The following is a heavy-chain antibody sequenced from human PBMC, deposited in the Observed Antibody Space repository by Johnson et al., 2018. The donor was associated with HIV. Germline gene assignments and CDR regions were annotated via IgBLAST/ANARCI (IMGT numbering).Heavy chain of an antibody. Sequence: VQLVESGGGLVQPGGSLRLSCAASGFTVSSNYMSWVRQAPGKGLEWVSVIYSGGSTYYADSMKGRFTISRDISKKTLYLQIDSLRPEDAGVYYCAKGEAQEGWIQLQSYAFYFWGQGTTVTVSS. CDR1: GFTVSSNY. CDR2: IYSGGST. J-gene: IGHJ3*01. CDR3: AKGEAQEGWIQLQSYAFYF. D-gene: IGHD5-18*01. V-gene: IGHV3-66*02.